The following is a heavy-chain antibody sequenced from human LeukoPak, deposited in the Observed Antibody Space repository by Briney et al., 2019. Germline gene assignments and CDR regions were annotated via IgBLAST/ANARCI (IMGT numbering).Heavy chain of an antibody. CDR3: ARDSLAYYGSGSYGPGDP. D-gene: IGHD3-10*01. J-gene: IGHJ5*02. Sequence: ASVKVSCKASGYTFTSYYMHWVRQAPGQGLEWMGIINPSGGSTSYAQKFQGRVTMTRDTSTSTVYMELSSLRSDDTAVYYCARDSLAYYGSGSYGPGDPWGQGTLVTVSS. CDR2: INPSGGST. CDR1: GYTFTSYY. V-gene: IGHV1-46*01.